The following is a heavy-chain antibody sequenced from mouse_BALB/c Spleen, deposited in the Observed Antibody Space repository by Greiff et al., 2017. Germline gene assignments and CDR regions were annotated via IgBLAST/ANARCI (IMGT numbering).Heavy chain of an antibody. V-gene: IGHV5-17*02. J-gene: IGHJ4*01. D-gene: IGHD2-2*01. Sequence: EVKLVESGGGLVQPGGSRKLSCAASGFTFSSFGMHWVRQAPEKGLEWVAYISSGSSTIYYADTGKGRFTISRDNPKNTLFLQMTSLRSEDTAMYYCAREFYGFYAMDYWGQGTSVTVSS. CDR3: AREFYGFYAMDY. CDR2: ISSGSSTI. CDR1: GFTFSSFG.